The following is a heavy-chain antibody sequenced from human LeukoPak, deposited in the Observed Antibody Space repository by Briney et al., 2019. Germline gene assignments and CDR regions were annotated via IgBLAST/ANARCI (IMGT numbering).Heavy chain of an antibody. J-gene: IGHJ4*02. D-gene: IGHD6-13*01. V-gene: IGHV3-7*01. CDR2: IRQDGSEK. Sequence: QPGGSLRLACAASGFTFSSYWISWVRQAPGKGLEWVANIRQDGSEKYYVDSVKGRFTISRDNAKNSLYLQMNSLRAEDTAGYYFASMLAAAGGRWGQGTLVTVSS. CDR3: ASMLAAAGGR. CDR1: GFTFSSYW.